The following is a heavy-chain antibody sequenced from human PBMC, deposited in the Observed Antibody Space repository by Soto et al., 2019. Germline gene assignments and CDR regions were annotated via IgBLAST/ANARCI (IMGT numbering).Heavy chain of an antibody. Sequence: PAETLSLTCTVSGGSISSSSYYWGWIRQPPGKGLEWIGSIYYSGSTYYNPSLKSRVTISVDTSKNQFSLKLSSVTAADTAVYYCARHIPAVVVVAANNWFDPWGQGTLVTVSS. V-gene: IGHV4-39*01. J-gene: IGHJ5*02. D-gene: IGHD2-15*01. CDR3: ARHIPAVVVVAANNWFDP. CDR2: IYYSGST. CDR1: GGSISSSSYY.